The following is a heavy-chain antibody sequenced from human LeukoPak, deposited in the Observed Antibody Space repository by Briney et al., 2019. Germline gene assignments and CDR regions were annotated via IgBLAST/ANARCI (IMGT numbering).Heavy chain of an antibody. CDR2: ISGSGGST. CDR1: GFTFSSYA. Sequence: GGSLRLSCAASGFTFSSYAMSWVRQAPGKGLEWVSAISGSGGSTCYADSVKGRFTISRDNSKNTLYLQMNSLRAEDTAVYYCARRAGAYSHPYDYWGQGTLVTVSS. J-gene: IGHJ4*02. D-gene: IGHD4/OR15-4a*01. CDR3: ARRAGAYSHPYDY. V-gene: IGHV3-23*01.